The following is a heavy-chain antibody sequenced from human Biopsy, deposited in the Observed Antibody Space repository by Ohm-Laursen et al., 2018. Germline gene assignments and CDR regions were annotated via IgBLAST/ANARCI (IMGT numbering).Heavy chain of an antibody. CDR3: ARDRGYYSDRTVPGYFDL. D-gene: IGHD3-22*01. Sequence: SETLSLTWTVSGASVSSGSYDWSWIRQPPGKGLEWIGYVYYTGSTDYNPSLQSRVTISVDTSKNHFSLRLRSVTPADTAIYYCARDRGYYSDRTVPGYFDLWGRGTLVTVSS. V-gene: IGHV4-61*03. CDR2: VYYTGST. CDR1: GASVSSGSYD. J-gene: IGHJ2*01.